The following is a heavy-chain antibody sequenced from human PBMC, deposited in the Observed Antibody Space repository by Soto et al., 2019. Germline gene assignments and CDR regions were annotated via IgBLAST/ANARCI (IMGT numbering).Heavy chain of an antibody. D-gene: IGHD6-13*01. CDR3: AKDQYIGIAAAGTVFVY. CDR2: ISGSGGST. CDR1: GFTFSSYA. V-gene: IGHV3-23*01. J-gene: IGHJ4*02. Sequence: PGGSLRLSCAASGFTFSSYAMSWVRQAPGKGLEWVSAISGSGGSTYYADSVKGRFTISRDNSKNTLYLQMNSLRAEDTAVYYCAKDQYIGIAAAGTVFVYWGQGTLVTVSS.